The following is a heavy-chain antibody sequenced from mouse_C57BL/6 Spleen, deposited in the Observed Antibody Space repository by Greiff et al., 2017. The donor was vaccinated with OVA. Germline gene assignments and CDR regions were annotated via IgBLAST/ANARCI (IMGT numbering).Heavy chain of an antibody. CDR1: GFTFSSYT. CDR3: ARLPGFDY. CDR2: ISGGGGYT. V-gene: IGHV5-9*01. J-gene: IGHJ2*01. Sequence: EVQLVESGGGLVKPGGSLKLSCAASGFTFSSYTMSWVRQTPEKRLEWVATISGGGGYTYYPDSVKGRFTISRDNAKNTLYLQMSNLRSEDTALYYCARLPGFDYWGQGTTLTVSS.